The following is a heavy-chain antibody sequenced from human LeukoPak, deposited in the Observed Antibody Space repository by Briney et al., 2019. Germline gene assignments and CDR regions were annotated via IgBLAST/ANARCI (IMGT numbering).Heavy chain of an antibody. V-gene: IGHV1-2*04. CDR1: GYTFTGYY. D-gene: IGHD1-26*01. J-gene: IGHJ3*02. Sequence: ASVKVSCKASGYTFTGYYMHWVRQAPGQGLEWMGWINPNSGGTNYAQKFQGWVTMTRDTSISTAYMELSRLRSDDTAVYYCARVPYSGSPLSGAFDIWGQGTMVTVPS. CDR3: ARVPYSGSPLSGAFDI. CDR2: INPNSGGT.